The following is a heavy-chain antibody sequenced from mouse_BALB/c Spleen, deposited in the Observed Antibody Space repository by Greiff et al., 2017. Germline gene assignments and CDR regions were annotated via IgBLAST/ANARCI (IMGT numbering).Heavy chain of an antibody. CDR3: ARGDGYHAMDY. Sequence: EVKVVESGGGLVKPGGSLKLSCAASGFTFSDYYMYWVRQTPEKRLEWVATISDGGSYTYYPDSVKGRFTISRDNAKNNLYLQMSSLKSEDTAMYYCARGDGYHAMDYWGQGTSVTVSS. V-gene: IGHV5-4*02. CDR1: GFTFSDYY. J-gene: IGHJ4*01. D-gene: IGHD2-3*01. CDR2: ISDGGSYT.